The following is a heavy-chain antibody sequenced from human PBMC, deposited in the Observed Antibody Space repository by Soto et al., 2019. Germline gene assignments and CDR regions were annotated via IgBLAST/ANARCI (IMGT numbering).Heavy chain of an antibody. CDR1: GFTFSSYA. D-gene: IGHD6-13*01. V-gene: IGHV3-30-3*01. CDR3: ARDSSSWYTTLIYGMDV. Sequence: AGGSLRLSCAAPGFTFSSYAMHWVRQAPGKGLEWVAVISYDGSNKYYADSVKGRFTISRDNSKNTLYLQMNSLRAEDTAVYYCARDSSSWYTTLIYGMDVWGQGTTVTV. J-gene: IGHJ6*02. CDR2: ISYDGSNK.